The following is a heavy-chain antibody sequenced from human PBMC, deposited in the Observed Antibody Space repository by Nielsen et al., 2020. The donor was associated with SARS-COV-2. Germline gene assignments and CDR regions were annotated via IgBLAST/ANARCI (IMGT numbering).Heavy chain of an antibody. J-gene: IGHJ3*02. D-gene: IGHD1-26*01. Sequence: GGSLRLSCAASGFTFSSYAMHWVRQASGKGLEWVAVISYDGSNKYYADSVKGRFIISRDNSKNTLYLQMNSLRGEDTAVYYCAKGELLDAFDIWGQGTMVTVSS. V-gene: IGHV3-30*18. CDR1: GFTFSSYA. CDR3: AKGELLDAFDI. CDR2: ISYDGSNK.